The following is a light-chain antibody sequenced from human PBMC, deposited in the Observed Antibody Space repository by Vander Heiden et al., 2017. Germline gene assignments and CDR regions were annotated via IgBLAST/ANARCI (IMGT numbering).Light chain of an antibody. Sequence: DIRMTQSPSSLSASVGDRVTITCRASQSVSSYLNWYQQKPGRAPKVLIYATSNLHSGVPSRFSGSGSGTDFTLTISSLQPEDFATYYCQQSHKTPKTFGQGTKMEIK. CDR1: QSVSSY. CDR2: ATS. J-gene: IGKJ2*01. V-gene: IGKV1-39*01. CDR3: QQSHKTPKT.